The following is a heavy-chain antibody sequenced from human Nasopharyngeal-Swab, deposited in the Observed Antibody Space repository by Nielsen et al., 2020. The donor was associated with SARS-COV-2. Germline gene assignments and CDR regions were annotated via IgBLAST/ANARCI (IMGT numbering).Heavy chain of an antibody. CDR3: ARGIYGDYSDYFDY. CDR2: INAGNGNT. CDR1: GYTFNSYA. D-gene: IGHD4-17*01. V-gene: IGHV1-3*01. Sequence: ASVKVSCKASGYTFNSYAMHWVRQAPGQRLEWMGGINAGNGNTKYSQRFQGRVTITRDTSASTAYMELSSLRSEDTAVYYCARGIYGDYSDYFDYWGQGTLVTVSS. J-gene: IGHJ4*02.